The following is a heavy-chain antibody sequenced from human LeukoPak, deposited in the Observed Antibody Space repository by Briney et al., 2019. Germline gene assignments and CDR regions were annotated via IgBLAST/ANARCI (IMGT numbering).Heavy chain of an antibody. D-gene: IGHD2-8*01. V-gene: IGHV4-39*02. J-gene: IGHJ5*02. CDR2: IHYGGTI. CDR1: GGSISSGSYF. Sequence: SETLSLTCTVSGGSISSGSYFWGWIRQPPGKGLEWIGSIHYGGTIYYSPSLKNRVSISVDMSKNHFSLKLSSVTAADTAVYFCARRPTYCTDGVCYPNWFDPWGQGTPVTVSS. CDR3: ARRPTYCTDGVCYPNWFDP.